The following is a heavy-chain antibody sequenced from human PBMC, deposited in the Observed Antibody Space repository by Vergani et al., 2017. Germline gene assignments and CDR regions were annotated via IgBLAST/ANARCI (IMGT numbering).Heavy chain of an antibody. CDR3: ARDAADRSFGWLLTQKHYYYYMDV. CDR1: GFPFSTYG. J-gene: IGHJ6*03. Sequence: QVQLVESGGGVVQPGESLRLSCAASGFPFSTYGMHWVRQAPGKGLEWVAFIQKDGIDKFYADSVRGRFTISRDNSKNTLYLQMNSLRAEDTAVYYCARDAADRSFGWLLTQKHYYYYMDVWGKGTTVTVSS. V-gene: IGHV3-30*02. CDR2: IQKDGIDK. D-gene: IGHD3-9*01.